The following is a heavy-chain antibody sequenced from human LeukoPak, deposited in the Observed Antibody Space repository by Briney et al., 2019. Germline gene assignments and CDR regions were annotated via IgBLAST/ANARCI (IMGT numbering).Heavy chain of an antibody. CDR3: ARADSGGDSSGYKWFDP. Sequence: ASVKVSCKASGYTFTIYYIHWVRQAPGQGLEWMGIINPSGGSTSYAQNFQGRVTMTRDTSTSTVYMELSSLRSEDTAVYYCARADSGGDSSGYKWFDPWGQGTLVTVSS. D-gene: IGHD3-22*01. J-gene: IGHJ5*02. CDR1: GYTFTIYY. CDR2: INPSGGST. V-gene: IGHV1-46*01.